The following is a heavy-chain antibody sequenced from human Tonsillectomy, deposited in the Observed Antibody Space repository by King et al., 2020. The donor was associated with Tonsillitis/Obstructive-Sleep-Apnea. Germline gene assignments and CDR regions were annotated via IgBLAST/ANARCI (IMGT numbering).Heavy chain of an antibody. Sequence: VQLVESGGGVVQPGRSLRLSCAASGFTFSSYAMHWVRQAPSKGLEWVAVISYDGSNKYYADAVKGRFTSSRDNSKNTLYLQMNSLRAEDTAVYYCCFILGLVIMPYWGKGTLVTVSS. CDR3: CFILGLVIMPY. D-gene: IGHD3-3*02. CDR1: GFTFSSYA. CDR2: ISYDGSNK. J-gene: IGHJ4*02. V-gene: IGHV3-30*01.